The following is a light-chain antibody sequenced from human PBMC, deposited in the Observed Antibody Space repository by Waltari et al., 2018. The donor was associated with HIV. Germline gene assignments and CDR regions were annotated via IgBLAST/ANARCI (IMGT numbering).Light chain of an antibody. CDR1: SNDVGPYDY. V-gene: IGLV2-8*01. CDR2: EVY. CDR3: TSYAGSDNLML. J-gene: IGLJ2*01. Sequence: QSALTQPPTASWSPGQSVTISCSGTSNDVGPYDYVSWYQQHPDKAPRLIIYEVYKRPSGVPDRFSGSKSGNTASLTVSGLQAEDEADYYCTSYAGSDNLMLFGGGTKVTVL.